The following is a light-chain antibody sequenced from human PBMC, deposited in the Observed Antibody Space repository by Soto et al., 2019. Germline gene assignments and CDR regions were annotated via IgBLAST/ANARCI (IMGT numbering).Light chain of an antibody. V-gene: IGLV2-11*01. CDR2: DVN. CDR1: SSDVGGYKY. J-gene: IGLJ2*01. Sequence: QSVLTQPPSVSGSPGQSVTISCSGTSSDVGGYKYVSWYQPHPGKAPKLMIYDVNERPSGVPDRFSGSKSGNTASLTISELQADDEGDYYCWSYGGNYNLLFGGGTKVTVL. CDR3: WSYGGNYNLL.